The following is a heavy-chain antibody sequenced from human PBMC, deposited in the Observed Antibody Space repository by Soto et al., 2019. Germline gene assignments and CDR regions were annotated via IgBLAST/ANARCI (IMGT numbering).Heavy chain of an antibody. CDR2: ISDDGDKR. CDR3: AKARVRFVGANSFDY. CDR1: GFTFSNYG. V-gene: IGHV3-30*18. Sequence: GGSLRLSCVGSGFTFSNYGMHWVRQPPGKGLEWVALISDDGDKRYYADSVRGRLIISRDNSKDTLYLQMNSLGPDDTAVYFCAKARVRFVGANSFDYWGQGTPVTVSS. J-gene: IGHJ4*02. D-gene: IGHD1-26*01.